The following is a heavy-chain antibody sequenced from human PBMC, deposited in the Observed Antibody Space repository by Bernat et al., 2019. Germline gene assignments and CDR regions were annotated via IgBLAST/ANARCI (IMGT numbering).Heavy chain of an antibody. CDR1: GDSFSSARYY. D-gene: IGHD4-17*01. CDR2: IYYSGST. CDR3: ARDDYGDYAFDY. V-gene: IGHV4-39*07. Sequence: QLHLQESGPGLVKPSETLSLTCTVSGDSFSSARYYWGWIRRPPGEGLEWIGNIYYSGSTYYNPSLKSRVTISVDTSKNQFSLKLSSVTAADTAVYYCARDDYGDYAFDYWGQGTLVTVSS. J-gene: IGHJ4*02.